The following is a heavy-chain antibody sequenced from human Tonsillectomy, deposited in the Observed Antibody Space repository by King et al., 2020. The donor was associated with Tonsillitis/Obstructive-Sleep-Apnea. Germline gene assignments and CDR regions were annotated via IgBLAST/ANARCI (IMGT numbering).Heavy chain of an antibody. CDR1: GGSFSGYY. CDR2: INHSGST. V-gene: IGHV4-34*01. J-gene: IGHJ5*02. CDR3: ARVVAEYRSSNWFDP. D-gene: IGHD6-6*01. Sequence: VQLQQWGAGLLKPSETLSLTCAVYGGSFSGYYWSWIRQPPGKGLEWIGEINHSGSTNYNPSLKSRVTISVDTSKNQFSLKLSSVTAADTAVYYCARVVAEYRSSNWFDPWGQGTLVTVSS.